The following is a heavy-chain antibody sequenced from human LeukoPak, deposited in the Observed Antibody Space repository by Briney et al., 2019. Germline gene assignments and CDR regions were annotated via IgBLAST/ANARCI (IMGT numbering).Heavy chain of an antibody. J-gene: IGHJ3*01. D-gene: IGHD3-22*01. V-gene: IGHV1-8*01. CDR3: ARLLDNDISGDPDTFDV. CDR1: GYTFTRFD. Sequence: GASVKVSCKASGYTFTRFDINWVRQARGQELEWMGWLRPNSGDTAYAPKFLGRVTMTRNTSISTAYMELSSLTSEDTAVYYCARLLDNDISGDPDTFDVWGQGTTVIVSS. CDR2: LRPNSGDT.